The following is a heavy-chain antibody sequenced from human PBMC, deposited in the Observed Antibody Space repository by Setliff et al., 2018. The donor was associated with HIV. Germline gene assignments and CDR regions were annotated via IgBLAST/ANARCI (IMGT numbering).Heavy chain of an antibody. J-gene: IGHJ6*03. D-gene: IGHD1-7*01. V-gene: IGHV4-59*01. CDR1: GGSISSYY. CDR3: ARGDGTKYYYYYYMDV. CDR2: IYYSGST. Sequence: SETLSLTCTVSGGSISSYYWSWIRQPPGKGLEWIGYIYYSGSTNYNPSLKSRVTISVDTSKNQFSLTLRSVTAADTAVYYCARGDGTKYYYYYYMDVWGKGTTVTVSS.